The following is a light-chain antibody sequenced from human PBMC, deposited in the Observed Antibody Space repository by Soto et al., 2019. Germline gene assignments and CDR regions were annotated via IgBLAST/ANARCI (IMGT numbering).Light chain of an antibody. Sequence: EIVMTQSPVTLSVSPGQRATLSSRASQRVSSNVAWYQQKPGQAPRLLIYGASNRATGIPARFSGSGSETEFTLTISSLQSEDFAVYYCQQYNNWPPYTFGQGTRLEIK. CDR2: GAS. J-gene: IGKJ5*01. CDR3: QQYNNWPPYT. V-gene: IGKV3-15*01. CDR1: QRVSSN.